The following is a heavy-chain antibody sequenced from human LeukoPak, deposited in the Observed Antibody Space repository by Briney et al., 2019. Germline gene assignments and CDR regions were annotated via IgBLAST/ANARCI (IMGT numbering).Heavy chain of an antibody. Sequence: KPSETLSLTCAVYGGSFSGYYWSWIRQPPGKGLEWIGEINHSETTYYNPSLKRRVTLSVDTSKNQFSLKLNSVTAADTAVYYCARRHTSSSGFDYWGQGILVSVSS. CDR3: ARRHTSSSGFDY. CDR1: GGSFSGYY. J-gene: IGHJ4*02. CDR2: INHSETT. D-gene: IGHD6-6*01. V-gene: IGHV4-34*01.